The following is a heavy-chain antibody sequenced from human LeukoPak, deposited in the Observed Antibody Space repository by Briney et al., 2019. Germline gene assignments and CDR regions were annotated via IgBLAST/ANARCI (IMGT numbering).Heavy chain of an antibody. D-gene: IGHD3-10*01. CDR1: GYTFTSYG. Sequence: SVKVSCKASGYTFTSYGISWVRQAPGQGLEWMGGIIPIFGTANYAQKFQGRVTITADESTSTAYMELSSLRSEDTAVYYCASWAMVRGVNLYYMDVWGKGTTVTISS. CDR2: IIPIFGTA. CDR3: ASWAMVRGVNLYYMDV. V-gene: IGHV1-69*13. J-gene: IGHJ6*03.